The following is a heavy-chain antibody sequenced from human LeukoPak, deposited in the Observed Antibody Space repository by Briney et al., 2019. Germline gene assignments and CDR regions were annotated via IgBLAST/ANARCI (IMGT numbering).Heavy chain of an antibody. Sequence: PGGSLRLSCAASGFTLSSYGMNWVRQAPGKGLEWVAILWSDGSKEYYVDSVKGRFTISRDNSKNTLYLQMNSLRAEDTALYYCAKDSPGNGYTDAFDMWGQGTMVTVSS. CDR2: LWSDGSKE. CDR1: GFTLSSYG. CDR3: AKDSPGNGYTDAFDM. J-gene: IGHJ3*02. V-gene: IGHV3-33*06. D-gene: IGHD1-1*01.